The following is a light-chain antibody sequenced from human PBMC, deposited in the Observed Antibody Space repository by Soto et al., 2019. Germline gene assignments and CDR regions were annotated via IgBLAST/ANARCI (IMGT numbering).Light chain of an antibody. Sequence: DIHITQPASTLSASVGYRFTITCRASQSISSWLAWYQQRPGKAPKLLIYDASSLESGVPSRFSGSGSGTEFTLTISRLQTDDFATYYCQQYNTYWTFGQGTKVDIK. CDR2: DAS. CDR3: QQYNTYWT. J-gene: IGKJ1*01. V-gene: IGKV1-5*01. CDR1: QSISSW.